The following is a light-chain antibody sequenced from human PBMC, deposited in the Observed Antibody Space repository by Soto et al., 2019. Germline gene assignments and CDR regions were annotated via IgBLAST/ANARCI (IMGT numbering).Light chain of an antibody. CDR1: SSNIGAGYD. V-gene: IGLV1-40*01. CDR3: QSYDSSLSGPWV. CDR2: GNS. J-gene: IGLJ2*01. Sequence: QSVLTQPPSVSGAPGQRVTISCTGSSSNIGAGYDVHWYQQLPGTAPKLLIYGNSNRPSGVPDRFSGSKSGTSASLAITGLQAEDEADYYCQSYDSSLSGPWVFGGGTSLTVL.